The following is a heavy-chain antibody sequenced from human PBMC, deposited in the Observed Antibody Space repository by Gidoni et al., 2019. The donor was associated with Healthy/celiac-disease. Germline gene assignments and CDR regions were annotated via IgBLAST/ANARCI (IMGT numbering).Heavy chain of an antibody. CDR1: GYTLTSYA. Sequence: QVQLVKSGSELKKPGASVKVSCKAYGYTLTSYARNWVRQAPGQGLEWMGWINTTTGNPPYAPGFPGRFVFSLDTSVSTAYLQISSLKAEDTAVYYCARVPHLGVSYWGQGTLVTVSS. CDR3: ARVPHLGVSY. V-gene: IGHV7-4-1*02. J-gene: IGHJ4*02. CDR2: INTTTGNP. D-gene: IGHD3-16*01.